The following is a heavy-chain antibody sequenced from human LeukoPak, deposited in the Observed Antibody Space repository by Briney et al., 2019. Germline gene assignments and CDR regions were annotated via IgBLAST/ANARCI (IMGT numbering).Heavy chain of an antibody. CDR2: INSNGNT. V-gene: IGHV3-23*01. CDR1: GFSISGYA. Sequence: GGSLRLSCAASGFSISGYAMSRVRQAPGKGLEWVSGINSNGNTYNADSVKGRFTISRDNSKNTLYLQMNSLRVEDTAVYYCAKDQVGWTSSRFDPWGQGTVVTVSS. J-gene: IGHJ5*02. CDR3: AKDQVGWTSSRFDP. D-gene: IGHD6-6*01.